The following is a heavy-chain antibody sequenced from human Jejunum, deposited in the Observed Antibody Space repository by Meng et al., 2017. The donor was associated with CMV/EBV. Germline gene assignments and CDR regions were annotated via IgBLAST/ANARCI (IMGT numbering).Heavy chain of an antibody. CDR2: ISNSGGTV. Sequence: SCATSGFSFTNFEFNWVRQAPSKGLEWVAFISNSGGTVYYADSVKGRFTVSRDNAKSSLYLQMNSLRAEDTAVYYCARDTLTPFWGQGTLGTVSS. J-gene: IGHJ4*02. CDR1: GFSFTNFE. V-gene: IGHV3-48*03. D-gene: IGHD4-11*01. CDR3: ARDTLTPF.